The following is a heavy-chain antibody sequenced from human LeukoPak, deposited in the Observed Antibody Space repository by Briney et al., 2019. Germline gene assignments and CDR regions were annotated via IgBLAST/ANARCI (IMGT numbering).Heavy chain of an antibody. CDR1: GFTFSSYS. Sequence: PGGSLRLSCAASGFTFSSYSMNCIRLAPGKGLEWVSSISSSSSYIYYADSVKGRFTISRDNAKNSLYLQMNSLRAEDTAVYYCASRYGGNSVGSYYWGQGTLVTVSS. D-gene: IGHD4-23*01. V-gene: IGHV3-21*01. J-gene: IGHJ4*02. CDR2: ISSSSSYI. CDR3: ASRYGGNSVGSYY.